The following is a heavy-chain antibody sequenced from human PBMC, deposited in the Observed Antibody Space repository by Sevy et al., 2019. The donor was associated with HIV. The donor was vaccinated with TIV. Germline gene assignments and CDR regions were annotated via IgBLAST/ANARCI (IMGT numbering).Heavy chain of an antibody. V-gene: IGHV3-33*01. J-gene: IGHJ4*02. CDR1: GFTFNSYG. Sequence: GGSLRLSCATSGFTFNSYGMHWVRQAPGKGLEWVALIWFDGSNKYYADSVKGRFTISRDIVKNTLHLQMNSLRAEDTAVYYCARDLEFYDYGDYRPAFTPDYWGQGTLVTVSS. D-gene: IGHD4-17*01. CDR2: IWFDGSNK. CDR3: ARDLEFYDYGDYRPAFTPDY.